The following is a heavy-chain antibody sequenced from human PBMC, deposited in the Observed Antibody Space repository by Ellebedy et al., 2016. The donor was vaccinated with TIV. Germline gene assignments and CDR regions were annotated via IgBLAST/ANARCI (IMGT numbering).Heavy chain of an antibody. CDR1: GFFFSASS. CDR2: LRSKSYNYAT. Sequence: GGSLRLXXEMSGFFFSASSMQWVRQVPGKGLEWVGRLRSKSYNYATQYGAATRGRFTISRDDSKNSLYLQMNSLKTEDTAVYYCARPAYSGSYSEDYWGQGTLVTVSS. J-gene: IGHJ4*02. CDR3: ARPAYSGSYSEDY. V-gene: IGHV3-73*01. D-gene: IGHD1-26*01.